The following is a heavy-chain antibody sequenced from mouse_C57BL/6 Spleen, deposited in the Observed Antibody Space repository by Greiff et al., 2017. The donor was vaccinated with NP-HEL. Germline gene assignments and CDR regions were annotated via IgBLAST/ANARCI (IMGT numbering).Heavy chain of an antibody. D-gene: IGHD1-1*01. CDR3: ARGYYGSSGFAY. Sequence: EVQVVESGGGLVKPGGSLKLSCAASGFTFSSYAMSWVRQTPEKRLEWVATISDGGSYTYYPDNVKGRFTISRDNAKNNLYLQMSHLKSEDTAMYYCARGYYGSSGFAYWGQGTLVTVSA. CDR2: ISDGGSYT. CDR1: GFTFSSYA. V-gene: IGHV5-4*01. J-gene: IGHJ3*01.